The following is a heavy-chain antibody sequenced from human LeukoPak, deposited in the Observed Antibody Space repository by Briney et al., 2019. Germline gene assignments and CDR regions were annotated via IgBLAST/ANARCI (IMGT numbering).Heavy chain of an antibody. CDR2: ISSSGSSI. V-gene: IGHV3-48*04. CDR1: GFTFSSYG. J-gene: IGHJ4*02. Sequence: GGTLRLSCAASGFTFSSYGMSWVRQAPGKGLEWVSYISSSGSSIYYADSVKGRFTISRDNAKNSLYLQMNSLRAEDTAVYYCAREPGLSFSLHYFDNWGQGILVTVSS. D-gene: IGHD2-2*01. CDR3: AREPGLSFSLHYFDN.